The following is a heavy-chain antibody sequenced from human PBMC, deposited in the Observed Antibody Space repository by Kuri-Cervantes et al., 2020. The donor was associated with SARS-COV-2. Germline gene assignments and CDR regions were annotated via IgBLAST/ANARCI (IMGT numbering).Heavy chain of an antibody. D-gene: IGHD6-19*01. J-gene: IGHJ4*02. CDR2: ISSSGSTI. V-gene: IGHV3-11*04. CDR1: GFTFSDYY. CDR3: VTRLGAVAVADVPIY. Sequence: GSLRLSCAASGFTFSDYYMSWIRQALGKGLEWVSYISSSGSTIYYADSVKGRFTISRDNAKNSLYLQMSSLRAEDTAVYYCVTRLGAVAVADVPIYWGQGTLVTVSS.